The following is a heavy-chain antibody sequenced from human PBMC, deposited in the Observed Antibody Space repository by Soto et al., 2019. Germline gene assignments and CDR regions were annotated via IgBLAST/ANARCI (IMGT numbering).Heavy chain of an antibody. CDR3: AAQATGYFGPFDF. Sequence: EVQLLESGGGLVQPGGSLRLSCAASGFSFSTCAVSWVRQAPGKVLEWVASISASGDTTHYAESVRGRFTISRDNSRNTLHLQMSSLTAEVTAIYSCAAQATGYFGPFDFWGRGTLVTVSS. J-gene: IGHJ4*02. CDR1: GFSFSTCA. CDR2: ISASGDTT. D-gene: IGHD3-22*01. V-gene: IGHV3-23*01.